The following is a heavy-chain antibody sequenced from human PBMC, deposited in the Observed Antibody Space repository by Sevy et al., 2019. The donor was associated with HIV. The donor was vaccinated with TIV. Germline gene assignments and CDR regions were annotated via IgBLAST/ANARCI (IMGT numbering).Heavy chain of an antibody. Sequence: GGSLRLSCAASGFTFSSYWMSWVRQAPGKRLEWVANINLDGSMKYYVDSVKGRFTVSRDNAKNSLSLQMNSLRAEDTAVYYCARSIAATGPDYWGQGTLVTVSS. D-gene: IGHD6-13*01. CDR2: INLDGSMK. J-gene: IGHJ4*02. CDR3: ARSIAATGPDY. V-gene: IGHV3-7*01. CDR1: GFTFSSYW.